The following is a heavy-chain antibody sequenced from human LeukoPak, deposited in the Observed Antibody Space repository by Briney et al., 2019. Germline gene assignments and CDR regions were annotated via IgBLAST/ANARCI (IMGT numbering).Heavy chain of an antibody. CDR1: GGSISSSSYY. Sequence: SETLSLTCTVSGGSISSSSYYWGWIRQPPGKGLEWIGSIYYSGSTYYNPSLKSRVTISVDTSKNQFSLKLSSVTAADTAVYCCARGNWDIVVVVPFDYWGQGTVVTVSS. D-gene: IGHD2-2*01. CDR2: IYYSGST. V-gene: IGHV4-39*07. J-gene: IGHJ4*02. CDR3: ARGNWDIVVVVPFDY.